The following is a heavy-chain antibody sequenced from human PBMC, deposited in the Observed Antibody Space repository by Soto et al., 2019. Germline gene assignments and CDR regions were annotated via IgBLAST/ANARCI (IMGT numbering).Heavy chain of an antibody. CDR2: IWYDGSSE. CDR1: GFTFSYYT. CDR3: ARVPGSGTYYDNRIANDAFDI. J-gene: IGHJ3*02. Sequence: GGSLRLSCAASGFTFSYYTVHWVRRAPGKGLEWVAVIWYDGSSEYYAESVKGRFAISRDNSKNTLYLQMNSLRAEDTAVYYCARVPGSGTYYDNRIANDAFDIWGQGTMVTVSS. D-gene: IGHD3-10*01. V-gene: IGHV3-33*08.